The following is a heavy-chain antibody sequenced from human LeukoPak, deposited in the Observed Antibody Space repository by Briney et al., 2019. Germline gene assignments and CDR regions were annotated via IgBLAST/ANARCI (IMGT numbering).Heavy chain of an antibody. D-gene: IGHD3-22*01. Sequence: QPGGSLRLSCAASGFTFDDYAMHWVRQAPGKGLEWVSGIGWNSGSIGYADSVKGRFTISRDNAKNSLYLQMNSLRAEDTAVYYCTKGRSSGRHWYFDVWGRGTLVTVSS. CDR1: GFTFDDYA. CDR3: TKGRSSGRHWYFDV. V-gene: IGHV3-9*01. CDR2: IGWNSGSI. J-gene: IGHJ2*01.